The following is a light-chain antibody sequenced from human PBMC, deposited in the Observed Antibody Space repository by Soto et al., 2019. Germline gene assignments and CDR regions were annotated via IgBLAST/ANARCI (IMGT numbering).Light chain of an antibody. CDR2: GAS. V-gene: IGKV3D-20*02. J-gene: IGKJ4*01. CDR1: QSVSSNF. Sequence: EIVLAQSPGTLSLSRGERATLSCRASQSVSSNFLAWYQQKPGQAPRLLIYGASTRATGIPDRFSGSGSGTDFTLTVSRLEPEDFAVYYCQQRSNWQVTFGGGTKV. CDR3: QQRSNWQVT.